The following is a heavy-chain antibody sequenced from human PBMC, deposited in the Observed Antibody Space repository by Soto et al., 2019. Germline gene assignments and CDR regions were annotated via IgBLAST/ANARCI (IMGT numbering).Heavy chain of an antibody. Sequence: SETLSLTCTVSGGSISSYYWSWIRQAPGEGLEWIATINHSGSTYHNPSLKSRVTMSVDTSKNQFSLNLSSVTAADTAVYYCARRYAPRYSSGNNHFDLWGQGTLVTVSS. V-gene: IGHV4-59*04. CDR2: INHSGST. CDR3: ARRYAPRYSSGNNHFDL. CDR1: GGSISSYY. D-gene: IGHD2-15*01. J-gene: IGHJ4*02.